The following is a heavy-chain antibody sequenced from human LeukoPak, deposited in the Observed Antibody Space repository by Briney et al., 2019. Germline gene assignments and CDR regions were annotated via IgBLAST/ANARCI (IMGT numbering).Heavy chain of an antibody. CDR3: GVGASSVSDFDY. D-gene: IGHD1-26*01. Sequence: GSLRLSCAVSGFVFRDYAVNWVRQAPGKGLEWVSSITGSSDSMFYADSLRGRFTISRDNAKNALYLQMDSLRAEDTAVYFCGVGASSVSDFDYWGQGTQVTVSS. J-gene: IGHJ4*02. CDR1: GFVFRDYA. V-gene: IGHV3-21*01. CDR2: ITGSSDSM.